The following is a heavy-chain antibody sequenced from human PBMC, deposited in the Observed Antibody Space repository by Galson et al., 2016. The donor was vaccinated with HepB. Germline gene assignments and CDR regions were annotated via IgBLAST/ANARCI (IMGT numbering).Heavy chain of an antibody. V-gene: IGHV3-48*01. CDR2: ISSSRNTI. Sequence: SLRLSCAASGFALSSFNMNWVRQTPGKGLEWISYISSSRNTIDYADTVKGQFTISRDDTKNSLYLQMNNLSVGDTAIYHCAQEVGWLRFAFGSWGQGTLVTVSS. D-gene: IGHD5-12*01. CDR3: AQEVGWLRFAFGS. CDR1: GFALSSFN. J-gene: IGHJ5*01.